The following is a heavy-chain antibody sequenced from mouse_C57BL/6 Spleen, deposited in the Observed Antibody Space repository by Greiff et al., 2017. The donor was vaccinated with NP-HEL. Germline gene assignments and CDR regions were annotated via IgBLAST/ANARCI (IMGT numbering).Heavy chain of an antibody. D-gene: IGHD2-3*01. Sequence: VQLQQPGTELVKPGASVKLSCKASGYTFTSYWMHWVKQRPGQGLEWIGNINPSNGGSNYNEKFKSKFTLTVDKSSSTAYMQLSSLTSEDSAVYYCARGFYDVYGFAYWGQGTLVTVPA. CDR1: GYTFTSYW. CDR2: INPSNGGS. V-gene: IGHV1-53*01. CDR3: ARGFYDVYGFAY. J-gene: IGHJ3*01.